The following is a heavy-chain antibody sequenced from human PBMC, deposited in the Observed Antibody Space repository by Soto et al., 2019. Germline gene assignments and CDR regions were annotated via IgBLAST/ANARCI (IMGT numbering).Heavy chain of an antibody. J-gene: IGHJ5*02. D-gene: IGHD6-13*01. CDR3: ARVAAAGTGWWFDP. CDR2: IYYSGST. Sequence: QVQLQESGPGLVKPSETLSLTCTVSGGSISSYYWSWIRQPPGKGLEWIGYIYYSGSTNYNPSLKSRVTVSVDTSKIHFSLKLGSVTDADTAVCYCARVAAAGTGWWFDPWGQGTLVTVSS. CDR1: GGSISSYY. V-gene: IGHV4-59*01.